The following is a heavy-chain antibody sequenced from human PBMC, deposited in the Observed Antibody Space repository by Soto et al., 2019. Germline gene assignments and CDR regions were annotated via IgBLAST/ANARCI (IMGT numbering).Heavy chain of an antibody. V-gene: IGHV4-61*01. J-gene: IGHJ4*02. CDR3: ARGGYSYGYYFDY. CDR1: GGSVISGSYY. D-gene: IGHD5-18*01. CDR2: IYYSGST. Sequence: SETLSLTCTVSGGSVISGSYYWSWIRQPPGKGLEWIGYIYYSGSTNYNPSLKSRVTISVDTSKNQFSLKLSSVTAADTAVYYCARGGYSYGYYFDYWGQGTLVTVSS.